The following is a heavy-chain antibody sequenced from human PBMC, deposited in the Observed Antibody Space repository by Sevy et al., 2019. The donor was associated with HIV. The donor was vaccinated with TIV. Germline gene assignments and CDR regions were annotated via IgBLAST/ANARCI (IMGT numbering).Heavy chain of an antibody. Sequence: SETLSLTCTVYGGSFSGYYWSWIRQPPGKGLEWIGEINHSGSTNYNPSLKSRVTISVDTSKNHFSLKLSSVTAADTAVYYCARGGYYDSSGYPFDYWGQGTLVTVSS. J-gene: IGHJ4*02. D-gene: IGHD3-22*01. CDR1: GGSFSGYY. CDR3: ARGGYYDSSGYPFDY. V-gene: IGHV4-34*01. CDR2: INHSGST.